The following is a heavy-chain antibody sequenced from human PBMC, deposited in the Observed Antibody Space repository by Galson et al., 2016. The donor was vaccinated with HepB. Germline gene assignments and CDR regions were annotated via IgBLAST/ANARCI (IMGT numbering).Heavy chain of an antibody. V-gene: IGHV3-15*01. D-gene: IGHD3-9*01. CDR2: IKRETDGGTT. CDR1: GFSFRNTW. CDR3: STEDDPLTDPCTRVWTFEM. Sequence: SLRLSCAVSGFSFRNTWMSWVRHGPGKGLEWVGRIKRETDGGTTDYAAAVKGRFSISRDGSKDTRYLQMKSLKTEDTGIYYCSTEDDPLTDPCTRVWTFEMWGQGTMVTVAS. J-gene: IGHJ3*02.